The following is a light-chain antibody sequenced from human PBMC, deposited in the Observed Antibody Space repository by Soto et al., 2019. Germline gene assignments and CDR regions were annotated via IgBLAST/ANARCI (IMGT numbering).Light chain of an antibody. J-gene: IGKJ2*01. CDR3: QQYYDWPRT. Sequence: ETVMTQSPVTLSASPGDRATVSCRASQSVSINLAWYQQKPGQAPRLLIYDTSTRAPGLPVRFSGSGSGTEFTLAISSLQSEDFAIYYCQQYYDWPRTFGQGTKLEIK. CDR2: DTS. CDR1: QSVSIN. V-gene: IGKV3-15*01.